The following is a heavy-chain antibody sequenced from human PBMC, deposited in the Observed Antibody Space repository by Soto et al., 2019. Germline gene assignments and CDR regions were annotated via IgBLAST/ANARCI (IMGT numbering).Heavy chain of an antibody. Sequence: ASVKVSCKASGYTFTSYYMHWVRQAPGQGLEWMGIINPSGGSTSYAQKFQGRVTMTRDTSTSTVYMELSSLRSEDTAVYYCARDYCYDSSGYYLDYYYGMDVWGQGTTVTVSS. J-gene: IGHJ6*02. CDR1: GYTFTSYY. CDR3: ARDYCYDSSGYYLDYYYGMDV. V-gene: IGHV1-46*01. CDR2: INPSGGST. D-gene: IGHD3-22*01.